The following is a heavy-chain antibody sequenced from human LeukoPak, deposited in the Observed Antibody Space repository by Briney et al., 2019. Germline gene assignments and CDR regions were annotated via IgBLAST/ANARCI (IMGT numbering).Heavy chain of an antibody. V-gene: IGHV4-34*01. J-gene: IGHJ4*02. CDR2: INHSGST. CDR3: ARGIYYDSSGPDY. CDR1: GGSFSGCY. D-gene: IGHD3-22*01. Sequence: SETLSLTCAVYGGSFSGCYWSWIRQPPGKGLEWIGEINHSGSTNYNPSLKSRVTISVDTSKNQFSLKLSSVTAADTAVYYCARGIYYDSSGPDYWGQGTLVTVSS.